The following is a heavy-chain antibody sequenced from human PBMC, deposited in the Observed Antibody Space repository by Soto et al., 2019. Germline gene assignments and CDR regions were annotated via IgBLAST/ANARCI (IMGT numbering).Heavy chain of an antibody. J-gene: IGHJ4*02. CDR3: AKRNGDYDYPDY. Sequence: EVQLLESGGGLVEAGGSLRLSWAASGFIFSSYAMSWVRQAPGRGLEWVSGISARGGSTYVTGRFTISRDNSKNTLYLQMNSLRAEDTAVYYCAKRNGDYDYPDYWGQGTLVTVSS. CDR1: GFIFSSYA. V-gene: IGHV3-23*01. CDR2: ISARGGST. D-gene: IGHD4-17*01.